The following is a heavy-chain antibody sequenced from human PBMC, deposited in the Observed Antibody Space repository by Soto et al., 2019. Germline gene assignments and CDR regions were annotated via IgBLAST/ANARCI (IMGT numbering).Heavy chain of an antibody. CDR3: ARDSSGYYADYFDY. D-gene: IGHD3-22*01. J-gene: IGHJ4*02. Sequence: PSETLSLTCTVSGGSISSGGYYWSWIRQHPGKGLEWIGYIYYSGSTYYNPSLKSRVNISVDTSKNQFSLKLSSVTAADTAVYYCARDSSGYYADYFDYWGQGTLVTVSS. CDR2: IYYSGST. V-gene: IGHV4-31*03. CDR1: GGSISSGGYY.